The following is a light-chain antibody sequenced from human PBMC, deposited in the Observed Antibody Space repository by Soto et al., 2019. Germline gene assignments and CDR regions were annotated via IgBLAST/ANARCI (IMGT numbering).Light chain of an antibody. V-gene: IGKV3-20*01. J-gene: IGKJ5*01. CDR3: XXXGGSPIT. Sequence: EIVLTQSPGTLSLSPGEGATVSCRVSQSINSKSLVWYQRKFGQAPRLLIYNTSSRATGIPDRFSGSGSGTDFTLTISRLEPEDFALYYXXXXGGSPITFGQGTRLEIK. CDR1: QSINSKS. CDR2: NTS.